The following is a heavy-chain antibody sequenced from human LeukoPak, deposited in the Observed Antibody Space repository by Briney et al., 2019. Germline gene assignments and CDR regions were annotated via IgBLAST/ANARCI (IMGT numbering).Heavy chain of an antibody. CDR2: MSDTGAYT. CDR1: GFTFSSYA. Sequence: PGGSLRLSCAASGFTFSSYAMSWARQAPGKGLEWVSDMSDTGAYTNYLGSVRGRFTISRDYSENMLYLQMNSLRVEDTAVYYCVRKWNGGFDSWGQGTMVTVSS. V-gene: IGHV3-23*01. CDR3: VRKWNGGFDS. J-gene: IGHJ3*02. D-gene: IGHD1-1*01.